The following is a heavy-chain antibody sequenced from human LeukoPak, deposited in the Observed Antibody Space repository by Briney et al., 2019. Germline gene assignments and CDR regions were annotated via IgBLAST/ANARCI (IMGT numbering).Heavy chain of an antibody. CDR1: GFTVITND. CDR2: FYSDGNT. D-gene: IGHD1-14*01. V-gene: IGHV3-53*01. CDR3: ARGVEPLAANTLAY. Sequence: PGGSLRLSCAASGFTVITNDMTWVRQAPGKGVEWVSVFYSDGNTKYADSVQGRFTISRDNSKNTLYLEMNSLSPDDTAVYYCARGVEPLAANTLAYWGQGTLVTVSS. J-gene: IGHJ4*02.